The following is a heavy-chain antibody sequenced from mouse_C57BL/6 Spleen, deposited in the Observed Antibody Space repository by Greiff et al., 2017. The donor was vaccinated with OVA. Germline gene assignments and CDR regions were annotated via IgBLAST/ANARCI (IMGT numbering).Heavy chain of an antibody. Sequence: QVQLQQSGAELARPGASVKLSCKASGYTFTSYGISWVKQRTGQGLEWIGEIYPRSGNTYYNEKFKGKATLTADKSSSTAYMEIRSLTSEDSAVYVCARSYDGSSYVWFAYWGQGTLVTVSA. CDR3: ARSYDGSSYVWFAY. V-gene: IGHV1-81*01. CDR2: IYPRSGNT. CDR1: GYTFTSYG. D-gene: IGHD1-1*01. J-gene: IGHJ3*01.